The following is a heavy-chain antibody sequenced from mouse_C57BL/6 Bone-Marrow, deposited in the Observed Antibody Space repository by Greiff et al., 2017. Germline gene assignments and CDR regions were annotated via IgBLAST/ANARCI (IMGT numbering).Heavy chain of an antibody. CDR1: GYTFTSYW. J-gene: IGHJ4*01. CDR3: ARWGGLRLLYYYAMDY. CDR2: IDPSDSEA. V-gene: IGHV1-52*01. D-gene: IGHD2-4*01. Sequence: QVQLQQPGAELVRPGSSVKLSCKASGYTFTSYWMHWVKQRPIQGLEWIGNIDPSDSEANYNQKFKDKATLTVDKSSSTAYMQLSSLTSEDSAVYYCARWGGLRLLYYYAMDYWGQGTSVTVSA.